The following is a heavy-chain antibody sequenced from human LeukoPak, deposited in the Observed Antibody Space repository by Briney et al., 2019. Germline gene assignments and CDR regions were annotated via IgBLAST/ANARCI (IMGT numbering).Heavy chain of an antibody. CDR3: ARMKVIKGASLDY. CDR1: GFSFSKYA. J-gene: IGHJ4*02. Sequence: GGPLRLSCAASGFSFSKYAMHWVRQAPGRGLEWVAVISFDETKKYYADSVKGRFTISRDNSNNTLFLQMSSLKTEDTAVYFCARMKVIKGASLDYWGQGSLVTVSS. D-gene: IGHD2/OR15-2a*01. CDR2: ISFDETKK. V-gene: IGHV3-30-3*01.